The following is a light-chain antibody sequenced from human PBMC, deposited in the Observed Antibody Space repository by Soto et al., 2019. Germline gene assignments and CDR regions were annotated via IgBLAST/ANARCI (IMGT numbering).Light chain of an antibody. V-gene: IGKV1-12*01. J-gene: IGKJ5*01. Sequence: DIQMTQSPSSVSASVGDTGTITCRASQGLKFLAWYQQKPGKAQRLMIYESNNLQSGVKQRFSGSGSGTDFTLTIRSMQPEDFATYFCKPANSFQITLGNGQRLELK. CDR1: QGLKF. CDR2: ESN. CDR3: KPANSFQIT.